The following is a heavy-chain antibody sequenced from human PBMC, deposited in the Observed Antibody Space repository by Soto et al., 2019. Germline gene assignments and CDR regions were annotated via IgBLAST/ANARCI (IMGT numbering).Heavy chain of an antibody. CDR3: AKDWPGTRFPGLDC. CDR2: IWYDGSNE. Sequence: GGSLRLSCAASGFTFSSYGMHWVRQGPGKGLEWVAVIWYDGSNEYYADSVKGRFTISRDNSKNTLYLQMNSLRAEDTAVYYCAKDWPGTRFPGLDCWGQGTLVTVSS. V-gene: IGHV3-33*06. J-gene: IGHJ4*02. CDR1: GFTFSSYG. D-gene: IGHD6-13*01.